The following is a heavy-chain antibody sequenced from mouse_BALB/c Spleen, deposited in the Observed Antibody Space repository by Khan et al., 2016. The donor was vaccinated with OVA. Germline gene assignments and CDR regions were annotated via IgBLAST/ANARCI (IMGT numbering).Heavy chain of an antibody. D-gene: IGHD1-1*01. CDR3: ARENYYGRTCYAMDY. V-gene: IGHV1S41*01. J-gene: IGHJ4*01. Sequence: DLVKPGASVKLSCKASGYTFTSYWINWIKQRPGQGLEWIGRIGPGSGSTYYNEVFKGKATLTVDTSSSTAYIQLSSLSSEDSAVYSSARENYYGRTCYAMDYWGQGTSVTVSS. CDR2: IGPGSGST. CDR1: GYTFTSYW.